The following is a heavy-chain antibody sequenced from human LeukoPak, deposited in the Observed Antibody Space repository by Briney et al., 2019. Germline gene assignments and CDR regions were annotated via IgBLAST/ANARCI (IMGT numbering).Heavy chain of an antibody. Sequence: GASVKVSCKASGYTFTSYAMHWVRQAPGQRLEWMGWINAGNGNTKYSQEFQGRVTITRDTSASTAYMELSSLRSEDMAVYYCARFLEGSYYYYYYYMDVWGKGTTVTVSS. V-gene: IGHV1-3*03. CDR1: GYTFTSYA. CDR3: ARFLEGSYYYYYYYMDV. CDR2: INAGNGNT. J-gene: IGHJ6*03. D-gene: IGHD3-10*01.